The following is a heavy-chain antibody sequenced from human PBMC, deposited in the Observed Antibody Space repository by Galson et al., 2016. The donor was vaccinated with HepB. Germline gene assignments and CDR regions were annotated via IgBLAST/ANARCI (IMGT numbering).Heavy chain of an antibody. J-gene: IGHJ5*02. D-gene: IGHD6-13*01. CDR2: IIPILGTT. Sequence: SVKVSCKASGGTLSNYAIFWVRQAPGLGLEWMGGIIPILGTTNYAQKFQGRVTITAGASSNTAYMELSSLRSDDTAVYYCATDPHQYISSFVGWFDRWGQGTLVTVSS. CDR1: GGTLSNYA. CDR3: ATDPHQYISSFVGWFDR. V-gene: IGHV1-69*13.